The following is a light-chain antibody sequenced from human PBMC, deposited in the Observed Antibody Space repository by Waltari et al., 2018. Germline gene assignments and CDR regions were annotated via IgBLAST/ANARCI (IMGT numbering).Light chain of an antibody. CDR2: GVS. Sequence: ETMMTQSPDNLSVSPGERANLSCRASQSISSNLAWYQQKPGQAPRLLIFGVSTRATGIPARFSGSGSGTEFTLTISSLESEDFGIYYCQQYNNWPPEMYTFGQGTKLEI. J-gene: IGKJ2*01. V-gene: IGKV3D-15*01. CDR1: QSISSN. CDR3: QQYNNWPPEMYT.